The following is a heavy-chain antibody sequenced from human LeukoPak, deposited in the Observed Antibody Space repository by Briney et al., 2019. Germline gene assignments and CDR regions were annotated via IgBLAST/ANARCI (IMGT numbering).Heavy chain of an antibody. V-gene: IGHV3-66*01. CDR2: IYSGGST. Sequence: GGSLRLSCAASGFTDSSNYMTWVRQAAGKGLEWVSVIYSGGSTYYADSVKGRFTISRDNSKNTLYLQMNSLRAEDTAVYYCAKVRGYSYGYIDYWGQGTLVTVSS. J-gene: IGHJ4*02. CDR1: GFTDSSNY. CDR3: AKVRGYSYGYIDY. D-gene: IGHD5-18*01.